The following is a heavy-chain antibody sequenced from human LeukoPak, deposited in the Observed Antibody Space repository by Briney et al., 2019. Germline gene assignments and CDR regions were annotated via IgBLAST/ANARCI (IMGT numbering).Heavy chain of an antibody. J-gene: IGHJ4*02. CDR2: INWNGGST. CDR1: GFTFDDYG. CDR3: ARLGTGYSSSWLPYYFDY. Sequence: AGGSLRFSCAASGFTFDDYGMSWVRQAPGKGLEWVSGINWNGGSTGYADSVKGRFTISRDNAKNSLYLQMNSLRAEDTALYYCARLGTGYSSSWLPYYFDYWGQGTLVTVSS. D-gene: IGHD6-13*01. V-gene: IGHV3-20*04.